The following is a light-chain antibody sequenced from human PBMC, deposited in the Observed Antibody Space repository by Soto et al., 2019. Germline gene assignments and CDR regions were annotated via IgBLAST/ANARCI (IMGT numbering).Light chain of an antibody. V-gene: IGLV1-40*01. CDR2: SDT. Sequence: QSVLTQPPSVSGAPGQGVAISCTGTSSNLGAGHNVHWYQQLPGTVPKLLIYSDTNRPSGVPDRFSAPKSGTSAVLAITGLQGGVGAEFSCPPFDNTLNGGGFGGGT. CDR1: SSNLGAGHN. J-gene: IGLJ2*01. CDR3: PPFDNTLNGGG.